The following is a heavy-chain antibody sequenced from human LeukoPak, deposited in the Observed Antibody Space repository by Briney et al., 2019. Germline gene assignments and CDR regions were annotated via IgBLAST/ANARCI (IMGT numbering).Heavy chain of an antibody. CDR2: ISGSGGST. V-gene: IGHV3-23*01. CDR1: GFTFSSYA. Sequence: GGSLRLSCAASGFTFSSYAMSWVRQAPGKGLEWVSAISGSGGSTYYADSVKGRFTISRDNSKNSLYLQMNSLRAEDTAVYYCAKVSVWYTKGSYGYWGQGTLVTVSS. CDR3: AKVSVWYTKGSYGY. D-gene: IGHD3-16*01. J-gene: IGHJ4*02.